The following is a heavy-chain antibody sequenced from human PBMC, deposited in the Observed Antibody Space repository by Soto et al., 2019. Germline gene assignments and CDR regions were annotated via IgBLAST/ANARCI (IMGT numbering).Heavy chain of an antibody. J-gene: IGHJ4*02. CDR1: GFTFSSYA. CDR2: ISGSGGRI. V-gene: IGHV3-23*01. CDR3: AKFACWADGSCSVYFDY. Sequence: GGSLRLSCAASGFTFSSYAMSWVRQAPGKGLEWVSSISGSGGRIYYADSVKGRFTISRDNSKNKMFLQMSGLGAEDTAIYYCAKFACWADGSCSVYFDYWSQGALVTVSS. D-gene: IGHD2-15*01.